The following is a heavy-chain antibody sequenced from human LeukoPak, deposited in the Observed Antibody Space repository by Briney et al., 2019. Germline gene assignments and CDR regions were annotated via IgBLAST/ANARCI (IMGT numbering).Heavy chain of an antibody. Sequence: SETLSLTCTVSGGSISSYYWSWIRQPPGKGLEWIGYIYYSGSTNYNPSLKSRVTISVDTSKNLFSLKLSSVTAADTAVYYCARDYYYDSRFDPWGQGTLVTVSS. CDR1: GGSISSYY. J-gene: IGHJ5*02. CDR2: IYYSGST. V-gene: IGHV4-59*01. CDR3: ARDYYYDSRFDP. D-gene: IGHD3-22*01.